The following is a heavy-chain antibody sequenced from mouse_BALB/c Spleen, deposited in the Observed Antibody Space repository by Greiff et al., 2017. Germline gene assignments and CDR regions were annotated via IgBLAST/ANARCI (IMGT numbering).Heavy chain of an antibody. V-gene: IGHV3-2*02. J-gene: IGHJ2*01. CDR2: ISYSGST. CDR1: GYSITSDYA. CDR3: ARKASFDY. Sequence: EVKLVESGPGLVKPSQSLSLTCTVTGYSITSDYAWNWIRQFPGNKLEWMGYISYSGSTSYNPSLKSRISITRDTSKNQFFLQLNSVTTEDTATYYCARKASFDYWGQGTTLTVSS. D-gene: IGHD3-2*02.